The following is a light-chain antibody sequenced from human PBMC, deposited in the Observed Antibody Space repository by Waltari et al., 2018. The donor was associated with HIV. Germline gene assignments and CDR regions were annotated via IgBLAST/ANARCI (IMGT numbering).Light chain of an antibody. CDR3: SAWDDSLDGRV. CDR2: NYG. CDR1: RSNIGGDP. V-gene: IGLV1-44*01. Sequence: QSVLTQPPSVSGTPGQRVTISCSGSRSNIGGDPVTWYQQLPGTAPKLLIYNYGRRASVVPDRLSASQSGASASLAISGLQSEDEADYYCSAWDDSLDGRVFGTGTKVTVL. J-gene: IGLJ1*01.